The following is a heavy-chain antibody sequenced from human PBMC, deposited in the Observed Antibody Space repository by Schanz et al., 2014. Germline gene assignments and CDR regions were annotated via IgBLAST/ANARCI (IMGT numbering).Heavy chain of an antibody. Sequence: EVQLVESGGVVAQPGGSLRLSCAASGFSFDDYTMHWVRQAPGKGLEWVSGISDRGDGTNYGDSVRGRFTISRDNSKNTLYLQMNSLRVEDTAIYYCARDEGKDGYNLAFDVWGQGTLVTVSS. V-gene: IGHV3-23*04. CDR2: ISDRGDGT. D-gene: IGHD5-12*01. CDR3: ARDEGKDGYNLAFDV. CDR1: GFSFDDYT. J-gene: IGHJ3*01.